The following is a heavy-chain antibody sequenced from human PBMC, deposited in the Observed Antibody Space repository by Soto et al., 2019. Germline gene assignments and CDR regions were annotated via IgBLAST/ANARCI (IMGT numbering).Heavy chain of an antibody. D-gene: IGHD5-18*01. Sequence: EVQLVDSGGGLVQPGRSLRLSRAASGLTFDIYAMHWVRQAPGKGLGWVSSISWNSGTRGYADSVKGRFTISRDNAKNSLYLQMDSLRTEDTAFYYCAKELGGYSYGYELDHWGQGTLVAVSS. CDR1: GLTFDIYA. CDR3: AKELGGYSYGYELDH. V-gene: IGHV3-9*01. J-gene: IGHJ4*02. CDR2: ISWNSGTR.